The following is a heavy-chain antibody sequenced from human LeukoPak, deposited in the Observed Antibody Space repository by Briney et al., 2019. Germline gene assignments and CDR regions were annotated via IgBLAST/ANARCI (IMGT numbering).Heavy chain of an antibody. CDR1: GFTFSSYA. CDR3: ARDGLVRYGDYDRGY. J-gene: IGHJ4*02. CDR2: ISGSGGST. Sequence: GGSLRLSCAASGFTFSSYAMSWVRQAPGKGLEWVSAISGSGGSTYYADSVKGRFTISRDNAKNSLYLQMNSLRAEDTAVYYCARDGLVRYGDYDRGYRGQGTLVTVSS. V-gene: IGHV3-23*01. D-gene: IGHD4-17*01.